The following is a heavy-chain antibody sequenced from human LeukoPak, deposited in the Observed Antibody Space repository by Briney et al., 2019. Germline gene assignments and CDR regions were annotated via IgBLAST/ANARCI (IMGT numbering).Heavy chain of an antibody. CDR3: AKDFKKMYYDILTGYFDY. Sequence: GGSLRLPCAASGFTFSSYAMSWVRQAPGKGLEWVSAISGSGGSTYYADSVKGRFTVSRDNSKNTLYLQMNSLRAEDTAVYYCAKDFKKMYYDILTGYFDYWGQGTLVTVSS. CDR2: ISGSGGST. V-gene: IGHV3-23*01. D-gene: IGHD3-9*01. CDR1: GFTFSSYA. J-gene: IGHJ4*02.